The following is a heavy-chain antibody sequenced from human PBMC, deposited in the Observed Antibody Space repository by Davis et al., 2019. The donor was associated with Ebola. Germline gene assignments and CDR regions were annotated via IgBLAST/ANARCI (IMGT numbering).Heavy chain of an antibody. CDR1: GFTFSSYA. CDR3: ARDRLVDTIFGVAGYGMDV. D-gene: IGHD3-3*01. CDR2: ISYDGSNK. J-gene: IGHJ6*02. Sequence: GGSLRLSCAASGFTFSSYAMHWVRQAPGKGLEWVAVISYDGSNKYYADSVKGRFTISRDNSKNTLYLQMNSLRAEDTAVYYCARDRLVDTIFGVAGYGMDVWGQGTTVTVSS. V-gene: IGHV3-30-3*01.